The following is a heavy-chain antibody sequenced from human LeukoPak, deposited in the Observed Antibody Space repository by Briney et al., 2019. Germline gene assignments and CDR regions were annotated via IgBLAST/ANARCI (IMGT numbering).Heavy chain of an antibody. J-gene: IGHJ4*02. D-gene: IGHD6-19*01. V-gene: IGHV1-69*04. CDR1: GGTFSSYA. CDR3: ARDHSSGWRIFDF. Sequence: KVSCKASGGTFSSYAISWVRQAPGQGLEWMGRIIPVVDISNYAQKFQDRVTITADKSTSTAFLVLSSLRSDDTAVYYCARDHSSGWRIFDFWGQGTLVTVSS. CDR2: IIPVVDIS.